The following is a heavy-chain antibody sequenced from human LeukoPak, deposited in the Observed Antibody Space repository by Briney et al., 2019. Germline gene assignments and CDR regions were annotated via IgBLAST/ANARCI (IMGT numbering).Heavy chain of an antibody. D-gene: IGHD2-21*02. V-gene: IGHV1-69*13. CDR1: GGTFSSYA. J-gene: IGHJ5*02. Sequence: ASVKVSCKASGGTFSSYAISWVRQAPGQGLEWMGGIIPIFGTANYAQKFQGRVTITADESTSTAYMELSSPRSEDTAVYYCARVLGAYCGGDCYSRWFDPWGQGTLVTVSS. CDR3: ARVLGAYCGGDCYSRWFDP. CDR2: IIPIFGTA.